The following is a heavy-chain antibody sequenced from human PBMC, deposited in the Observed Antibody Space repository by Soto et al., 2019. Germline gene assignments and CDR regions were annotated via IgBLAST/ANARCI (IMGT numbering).Heavy chain of an antibody. Sequence: PSETLSLTCAVSGGSISSGGYSWSWIRQPPGKGLEWIGYIYHSGSTYYNPSLKSRVTISVDRSKNQFSLKLSSVTAADTAVYYCASLIYDYVWGSYRNYFDYWGQGTLVTVSS. D-gene: IGHD3-16*02. CDR1: GGSISSGGYS. V-gene: IGHV4-30-2*01. CDR2: IYHSGST. CDR3: ASLIYDYVWGSYRNYFDY. J-gene: IGHJ4*02.